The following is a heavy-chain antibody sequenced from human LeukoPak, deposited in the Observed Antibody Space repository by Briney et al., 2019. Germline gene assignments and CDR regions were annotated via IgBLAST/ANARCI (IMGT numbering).Heavy chain of an antibody. CDR2: INPKSGGT. Sequence: EASVNVSCKASGYTCSDFYIHWVRQAPGQGLEWMGWINPKSGGTNYAQKFQGRVTMTTDTSISTGYMELSRLRSDDTAIYYCARRHSGVPAPWGQGTQVTVSS. D-gene: IGHD3-10*01. CDR3: ARRHSGVPAP. J-gene: IGHJ5*02. V-gene: IGHV1-2*02. CDR1: GYTCSDFY.